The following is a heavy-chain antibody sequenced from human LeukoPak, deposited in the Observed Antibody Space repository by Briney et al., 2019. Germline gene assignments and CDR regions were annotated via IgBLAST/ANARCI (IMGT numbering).Heavy chain of an antibody. Sequence: LVKVSCKASGGTFSSYTISWVRQAPGQGLEWMGRIIPILGIANYAQKFQGRVTITADKSTSTAYMELSSLRSEDTAVYYCARDGAARPFDYWGQGTLVTVSS. J-gene: IGHJ4*02. CDR1: GGTFSSYT. V-gene: IGHV1-69*04. CDR2: IIPILGIA. CDR3: ARDGAARPFDY. D-gene: IGHD6-6*01.